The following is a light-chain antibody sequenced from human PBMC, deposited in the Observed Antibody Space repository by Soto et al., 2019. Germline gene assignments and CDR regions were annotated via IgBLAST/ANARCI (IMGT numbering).Light chain of an antibody. V-gene: IGLV2-11*01. Sequence: QSALTQPRSVSASPGQSVTISCTGTSSDVGGYNYVSWYQHHPGKAPKLMVFDVTQPPSGVPDRFSGSKSGNTASLTISGLQAEDGADYYCSSYAGNYTLVFGGGTKLTVL. CDR1: SSDVGGYNY. CDR3: SSYAGNYTLV. CDR2: DVT. J-gene: IGLJ2*01.